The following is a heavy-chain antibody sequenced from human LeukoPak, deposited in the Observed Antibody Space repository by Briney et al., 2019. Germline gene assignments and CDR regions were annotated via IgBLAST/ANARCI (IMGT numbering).Heavy chain of an antibody. CDR2: ISSDGNT. Sequence: GGSLRLSCAASGFTVSSSSMNWVRLGPGKGLEWVSVISSDGNTYHADSVKGRFTISRDNSRNTLSLQMHGLRADDTAVYYCARGQEQFSSPWQWGPRRKNFYYYGMDVWGQGTTVTVSS. J-gene: IGHJ6*02. CDR3: ARGQEQFSSPWQWGPRRKNFYYYGMDV. V-gene: IGHV3-66*01. CDR1: GFTVSSSS. D-gene: IGHD6-19*01.